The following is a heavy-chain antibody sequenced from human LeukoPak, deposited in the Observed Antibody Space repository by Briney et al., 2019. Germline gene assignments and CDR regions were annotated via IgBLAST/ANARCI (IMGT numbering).Heavy chain of an antibody. CDR1: GFTFSSYA. V-gene: IGHV3-30-3*01. CDR3: AREGSSSSFDY. CDR2: MSYDGSNK. D-gene: IGHD6-13*01. Sequence: PGRSLRLSCAASGFTFSSYAMHWVRQAPGKGLEWVAIMSYDGSNKYYADSVKGRFTISRDNSKNTLYLRMNSLRTEDTAVYFCAREGSSSSFDYWGQGTLVTVSS. J-gene: IGHJ4*02.